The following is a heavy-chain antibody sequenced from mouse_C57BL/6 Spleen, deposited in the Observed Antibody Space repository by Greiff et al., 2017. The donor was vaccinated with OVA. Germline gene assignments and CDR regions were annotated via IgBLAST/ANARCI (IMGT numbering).Heavy chain of an antibody. CDR2: ISSGSSTI. J-gene: IGHJ1*03. V-gene: IGHV5-17*01. CDR1: GFTFSDYG. CDR3: ARERDYGDWYFDV. D-gene: IGHD2-4*01. Sequence: EVKLVESGGGLVKPGGSLKLSCAASGFTFSDYGMHWVRQAPEKGLEWVAYISSGSSTIYYADTVKGRFTISRDNAKNTLFLQMTSLRSEDTAMYYCARERDYGDWYFDVWGTGTTVTVSS.